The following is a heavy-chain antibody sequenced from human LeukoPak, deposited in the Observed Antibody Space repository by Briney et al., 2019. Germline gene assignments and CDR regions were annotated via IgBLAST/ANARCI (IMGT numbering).Heavy chain of an antibody. CDR3: AKCSSWYGDYFDY. CDR2: ISSNGGST. J-gene: IGHJ4*02. CDR1: GFTFSSYA. Sequence: GGSLRLSCAASGFTFSSYAMHWVRQAPGKGLEYVSAISSNGGSTYYADSVKGRFTISRDNSKNTLYLQMNSLRAEDTAVYYCAKCSSWYGDYFDYWGQGTLVTVSS. V-gene: IGHV3-64*04. D-gene: IGHD6-13*01.